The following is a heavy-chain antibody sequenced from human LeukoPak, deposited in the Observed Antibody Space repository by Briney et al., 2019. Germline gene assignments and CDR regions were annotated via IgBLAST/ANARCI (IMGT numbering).Heavy chain of an antibody. CDR1: GYTFTSYD. D-gene: IGHD3-9*01. Sequence: RASVKVSCKASGYTFTSYDINWVRQATGQGLEWMGWMNPNSGNTGYAQKFQGRVTMTRNTSISTAYMELSSLRSEDTAVYYCARSDYDILTGYYNVGHYMDVWGKGTTVTISS. CDR2: MNPNSGNT. V-gene: IGHV1-8*01. J-gene: IGHJ6*03. CDR3: ARSDYDILTGYYNVGHYMDV.